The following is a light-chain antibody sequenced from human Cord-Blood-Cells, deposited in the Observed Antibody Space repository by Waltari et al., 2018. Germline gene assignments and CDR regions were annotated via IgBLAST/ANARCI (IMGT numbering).Light chain of an antibody. V-gene: IGLV2-14*03. CDR1: RSDVGYYPY. Sequence: ALTQPASVSGSPGPSTTTPCTGTRSDVGYYPYVSWYQQHPGNAPKLMIYDVSNRPSGVSNRFSGSKSGNTASLTISGLQAEDEADYYCSSYTSSSTLVFGGGTKLTVL. CDR2: DVS. CDR3: SSYTSSSTLV. J-gene: IGLJ3*02.